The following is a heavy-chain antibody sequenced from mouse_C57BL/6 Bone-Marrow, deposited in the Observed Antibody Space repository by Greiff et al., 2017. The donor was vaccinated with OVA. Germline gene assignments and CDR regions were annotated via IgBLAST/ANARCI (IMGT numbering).Heavy chain of an antibody. D-gene: IGHD1-1*01. CDR2: IYPGDGDT. J-gene: IGHJ1*03. Sequence: VKLVESGAELVKPGASVKISCKASGYAFSSYWMNWVKQRPGKGLEWIGQIYPGDGDTNYNGKFKGKATLTADKSSSTAYMQLSSLTSEDSAVYFCARGSYYYGSSNVWGTGTTVTVSS. CDR3: ARGSYYYGSSNV. CDR1: GYAFSSYW. V-gene: IGHV1-80*01.